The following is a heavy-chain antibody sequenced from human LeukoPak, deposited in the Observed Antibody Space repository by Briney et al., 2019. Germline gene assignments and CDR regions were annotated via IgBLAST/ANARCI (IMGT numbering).Heavy chain of an antibody. J-gene: IGHJ4*02. Sequence: GGSLGLSCAASGFTFSSYAMSWVRQAPGKGLEWVSTISGSGGSTYYADSVKGRFTISRDNSKNTLYLQMNSLRAKDTAIYYCAKGGPMIVVVIFDYWGQGTLVTVSS. CDR3: AKGGPMIVVVIFDY. V-gene: IGHV3-23*01. CDR1: GFTFSSYA. CDR2: ISGSGGST. D-gene: IGHD3-22*01.